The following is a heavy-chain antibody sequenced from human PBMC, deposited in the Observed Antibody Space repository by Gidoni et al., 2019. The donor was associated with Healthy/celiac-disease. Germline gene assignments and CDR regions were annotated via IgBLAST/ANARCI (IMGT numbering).Heavy chain of an antibody. J-gene: IGHJ4*02. CDR1: GYTFTSYG. Sequence: QVQLVQSGAEVKKPGASVKVYCKASGYTFTSYGISWVRQAPGQWLEWMGWIGAYNGNTNYAQKLQGRVTMTTDTSTSTAYMELRSLRSDDTAVYYCARDVEVTMVRGVMALSWGQGTLVTVSS. D-gene: IGHD3-10*01. V-gene: IGHV1-18*01. CDR3: ARDVEVTMVRGVMALS. CDR2: IGAYNGNT.